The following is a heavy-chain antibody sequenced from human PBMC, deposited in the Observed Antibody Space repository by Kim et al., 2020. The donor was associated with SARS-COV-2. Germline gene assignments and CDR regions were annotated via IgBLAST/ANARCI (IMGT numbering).Heavy chain of an antibody. D-gene: IGHD3-16*02. J-gene: IGHJ4*02. CDR3: AREGMITFGGVIVYR. CDR1: GGSISSGSYY. V-gene: IGHV4-61*02. CDR2: IYTSGST. Sequence: SETLSLTCTVSGGSISSGSYYWSWIRQPAGKGLEWIGRIYTSGSTNYNPSLKSRVTISVDTSKNQFSLKLSSVTAADTAVYYCAREGMITFGGVIVYRWGQGTLVTVSS.